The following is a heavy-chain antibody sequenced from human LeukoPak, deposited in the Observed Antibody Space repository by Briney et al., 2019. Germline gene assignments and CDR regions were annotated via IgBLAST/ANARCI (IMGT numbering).Heavy chain of an antibody. J-gene: IGHJ4*02. CDR3: AGEAPYYYDSSGYRLY. CDR1: GGSISSYY. CDR2: IYTSGST. Sequence: SETLSLTCTVSGGSISSYYWSWIRQPAGKGLEWIGRIYTSGSTNYNPSLKSRVTMSVDTSKNQFSLKLSSVTAADTAVYYCAGEAPYYYDSSGYRLYWGQGTLVTVSS. D-gene: IGHD3-22*01. V-gene: IGHV4-4*07.